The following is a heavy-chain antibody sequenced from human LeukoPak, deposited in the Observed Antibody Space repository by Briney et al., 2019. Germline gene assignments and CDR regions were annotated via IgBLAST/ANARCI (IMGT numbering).Heavy chain of an antibody. D-gene: IGHD6-13*01. CDR3: ATDIIGSSWYYFDY. J-gene: IGHJ4*02. Sequence: ASVKDSCKVSGYTLTELSMHWVRQAPGKGLEWMGGFDPEDGETIYAQKFQGRVTMTEDTTTNTAYMELSSLRSEDTAVYYCATDIIGSSWYYFDYWGQGTLVTVSS. CDR2: FDPEDGET. V-gene: IGHV1-24*01. CDR1: GYTLTELS.